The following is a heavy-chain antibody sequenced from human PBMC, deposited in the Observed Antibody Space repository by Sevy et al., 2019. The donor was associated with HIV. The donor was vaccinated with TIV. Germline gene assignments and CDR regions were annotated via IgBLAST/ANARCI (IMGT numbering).Heavy chain of an antibody. D-gene: IGHD3-3*01. CDR3: ARDSVTVSGIVLYALDI. J-gene: IGHJ3*02. V-gene: IGHV3-74*01. CDR2: ISDDGRST. CDR1: GFTFGSYW. Sequence: GESLKISCGASGFTFGSYWMHWVRQVPGKGLEWVSRISDDGRSTTYADSVRGRFTISRDNAKNTLYLQMNGLRADETAVYYCARDSVTVSGIVLYALDIWGQGTMVTVSS.